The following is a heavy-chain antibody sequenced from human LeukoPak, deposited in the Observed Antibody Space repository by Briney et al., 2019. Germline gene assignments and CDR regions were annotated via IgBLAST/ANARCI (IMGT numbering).Heavy chain of an antibody. D-gene: IGHD4-17*01. Sequence: SGGYLRLSCAASGFTFSSYSMNWVRQAPGKGLEWVSSISSSSSYIYYADSVKGRFTISRDNAKNSLYLQMNSLRAEDTAVYYCARDGNGDPFDYWGQGTLVTVSS. J-gene: IGHJ4*02. CDR2: ISSSSSYI. V-gene: IGHV3-21*01. CDR3: ARDGNGDPFDY. CDR1: GFTFSSYS.